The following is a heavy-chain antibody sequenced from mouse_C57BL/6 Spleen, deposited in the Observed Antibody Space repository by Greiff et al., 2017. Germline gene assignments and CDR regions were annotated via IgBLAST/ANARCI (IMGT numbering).Heavy chain of an antibody. J-gene: IGHJ4*01. Sequence: VQLQQSGPELVKPGASVKMSCKASGYTFTDYNMHWVKQSHGKSLEWIGYINPNNGGTSYNQKIKGKATLTVNKSSSTAYMELRSLTSEDSAVYYCAREVTTGPYAMDYWGQGTSVTVSS. D-gene: IGHD2-2*01. CDR1: GYTFTDYN. CDR2: INPNNGGT. V-gene: IGHV1-22*01. CDR3: AREVTTGPYAMDY.